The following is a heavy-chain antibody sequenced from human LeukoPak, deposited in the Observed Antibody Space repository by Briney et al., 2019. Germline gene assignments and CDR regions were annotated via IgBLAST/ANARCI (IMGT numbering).Heavy chain of an antibody. D-gene: IGHD3-16*02. V-gene: IGHV3-7*01. Sequence: PGGSLRLSCATSGFIFSRYWMSWVRQAPGKGLDWVANINQDESEKNYVDSVKGRFTISRDNAKNSLDLQMNSLRAEDTAVYYCAKAIMGLRLGELSPHDDWGQGTLVTVSS. J-gene: IGHJ4*02. CDR2: INQDESEK. CDR3: AKAIMGLRLGELSPHDD. CDR1: GFIFSRYW.